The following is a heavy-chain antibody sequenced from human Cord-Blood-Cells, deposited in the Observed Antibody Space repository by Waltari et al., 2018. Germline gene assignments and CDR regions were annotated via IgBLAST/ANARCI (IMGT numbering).Heavy chain of an antibody. V-gene: IGHV4-61*09. Sequence: QVQLQESGPGLVKPSQTLSLTCPVSGGSISRGSYYWSWIRQPAGKGLEWIGYIYTSGSTNYNPSLKSRVTISVDKSKNQFSLKLSSVTAADTAVYYCARVYNWNYYFDYWGQGTLVTVSS. CDR2: IYTSGST. D-gene: IGHD1-7*01. J-gene: IGHJ4*02. CDR1: GGSISRGSYY. CDR3: ARVYNWNYYFDY.